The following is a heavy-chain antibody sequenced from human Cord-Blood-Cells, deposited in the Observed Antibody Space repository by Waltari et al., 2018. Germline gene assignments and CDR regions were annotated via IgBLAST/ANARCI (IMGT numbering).Heavy chain of an antibody. J-gene: IGHJ4*02. CDR2: ISSSSSYI. CDR1: GFTFSSYR. Sequence: EVQLVESGGGMVKPGGSLRLSCAASGFTFSSYRMNWVRQAPGKGLEWVASISSSSSYIYYADSVKCRFTISRDNAKNSLYLQMNSLRAEDTAVYYCARDQGFDYWGQGTLVTVSS. CDR3: ARDQGFDY. V-gene: IGHV3-21*01.